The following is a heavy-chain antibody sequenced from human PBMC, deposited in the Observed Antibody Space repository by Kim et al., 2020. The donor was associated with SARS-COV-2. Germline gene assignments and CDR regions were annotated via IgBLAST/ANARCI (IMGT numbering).Heavy chain of an antibody. Sequence: SETLSLTCTVSGGSISSYYWSWIRQPAGKGLEWIGRIYTSGSTNYNPSLKSRVTMSVDTSKNQFSLKLSSVTAADTAVYYCARDQIEGFVDTAMVWFDPWGQGTLVTVSS. CDR1: GGSISSYY. J-gene: IGHJ5*02. CDR3: ARDQIEGFVDTAMVWFDP. V-gene: IGHV4-4*07. D-gene: IGHD5-18*01. CDR2: IYTSGST.